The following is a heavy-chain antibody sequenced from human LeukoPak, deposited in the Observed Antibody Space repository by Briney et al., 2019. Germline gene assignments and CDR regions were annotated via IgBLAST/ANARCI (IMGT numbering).Heavy chain of an antibody. J-gene: IGHJ4*02. V-gene: IGHV3-23*01. CDR1: GGTFSSYT. D-gene: IGHD3-22*01. CDR3: AKDGVQSITMIVVVITTFDY. Sequence: ASVKVSCKASGGTFSSYTISWVRQAPGKGLEWVSAISGSGGSTYYADSVEGRFTISRDNSKNTLYLQMNSLRAEDTAVYYCAKDGVQSITMIVVVITTFDYWGQGTLVTVSS. CDR2: ISGSGGST.